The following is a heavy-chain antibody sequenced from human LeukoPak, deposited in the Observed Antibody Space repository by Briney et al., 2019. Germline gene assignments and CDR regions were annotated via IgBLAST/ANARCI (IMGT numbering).Heavy chain of an antibody. CDR3: AKDGAWLRFDD. J-gene: IGHJ4*02. V-gene: IGHV3-23*01. Sequence: GGSLRLSCAASGFTFSSYGMSWVRQAPGKGLEWVSAISGSGGPTYYADSVKGRFTISRDDSKNTLYLQMNNLRAEDAAVYYCAKDGAWLRFDDWGQGILVTVSS. D-gene: IGHD5-12*01. CDR1: GFTFSSYG. CDR2: ISGSGGPT.